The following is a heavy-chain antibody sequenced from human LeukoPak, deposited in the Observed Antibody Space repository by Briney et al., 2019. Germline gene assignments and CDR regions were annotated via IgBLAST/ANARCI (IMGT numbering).Heavy chain of an antibody. V-gene: IGHV3-48*01. CDR2: ITTSSDTK. CDR1: GFTFSDYS. D-gene: IGHD3-22*01. CDR3: ARPHPNNYDSSGYYSWNDY. Sequence: GGSLRLSCAASGFTFSDYSMNWVRQAPGKGLEWVSYITTSSDTKYYADSVKGRFTISRDNAKNSLYLQMNSLRAEDTAVYYCARPHPNNYDSSGYYSWNDYWGQGTLVTVSS. J-gene: IGHJ4*02.